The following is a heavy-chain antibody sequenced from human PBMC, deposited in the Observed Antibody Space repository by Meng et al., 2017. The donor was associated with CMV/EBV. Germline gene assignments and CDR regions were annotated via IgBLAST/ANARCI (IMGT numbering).Heavy chain of an antibody. CDR1: GFTFRNYA. CDR2: IDGSGSFT. J-gene: IGHJ4*02. V-gene: IGHV3-23*01. CDR3: AKALPSSGTYLFYFDY. Sequence: SGFTFRNYAMSWVRQAPGRGLEWASGIDGSGSFTKYADSVKGRFTISRDNSKSTLDLQMNSLRAEDTALYYCAKALPSSGTYLFYFDYWGQGTLVTVSS. D-gene: IGHD1-26*01.